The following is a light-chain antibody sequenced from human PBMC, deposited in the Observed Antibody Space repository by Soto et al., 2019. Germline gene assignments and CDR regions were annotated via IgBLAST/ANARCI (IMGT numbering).Light chain of an antibody. CDR3: QQYNSWPPIT. CDR1: QSVRTK. V-gene: IGKV3-15*01. J-gene: IGKJ5*01. Sequence: EIVITQSPATLSLSPRERTTLSCRASQSVRTKLAWYQQKAGQAPRLLIYGASTRATGVPDRFSGSGSGTEFTLTISSLQSEDFAVYYCQQYNSWPPITFGQGTRLEIK. CDR2: GAS.